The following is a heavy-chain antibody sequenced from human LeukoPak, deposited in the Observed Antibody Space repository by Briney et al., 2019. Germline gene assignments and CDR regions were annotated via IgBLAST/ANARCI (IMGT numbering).Heavy chain of an antibody. CDR3: AKDPYYYGSGGTLDY. Sequence: GGSLRLSCAASGLTFSSYGMHWVRQAPGKGLEWVAVISYDGSNKYYADSVKGRFTISRDNSKNTLYPQMNSLRAEDTAVYYCAKDPYYYGSGGTLDYWGQGTLVTVSS. CDR2: ISYDGSNK. V-gene: IGHV3-30*18. J-gene: IGHJ4*02. D-gene: IGHD3-10*01. CDR1: GLTFSSYG.